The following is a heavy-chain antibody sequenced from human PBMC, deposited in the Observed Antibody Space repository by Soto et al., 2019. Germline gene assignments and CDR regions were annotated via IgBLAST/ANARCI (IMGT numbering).Heavy chain of an antibody. V-gene: IGHV5-51*01. CDR1: GYSFTSYW. Sequence: GESLMISCKGSGYSFTSYWIAWVRQMPGKGLEWMGIIFPGDSDTRYSPSFQGQVSISADKSITTAYLQWSSLKASDTAMYYCERASSATVTPGFDYWGQGNMVTVSS. CDR3: ERASSATVTPGFDY. CDR2: IFPGDSDT. D-gene: IGHD4-17*01. J-gene: IGHJ4*02.